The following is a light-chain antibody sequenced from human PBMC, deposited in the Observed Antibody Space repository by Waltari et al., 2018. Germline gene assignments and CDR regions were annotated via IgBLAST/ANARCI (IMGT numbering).Light chain of an antibody. Sequence: EIVLTQSPGTLSLSPGERATLSCRASQSVTNNHLAWYQQKPGQAPRLLSHGASSRATGIPDRFSGSGSRTDFTLTITRLEPEDFAVYYCHQYGSSPDTFGQGIKVQIK. V-gene: IGKV3-20*01. CDR3: HQYGSSPDT. CDR2: GAS. J-gene: IGKJ2*01. CDR1: QSVTNNH.